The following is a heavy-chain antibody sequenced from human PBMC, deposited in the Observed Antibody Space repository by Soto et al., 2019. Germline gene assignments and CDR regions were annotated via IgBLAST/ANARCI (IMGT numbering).Heavy chain of an antibody. D-gene: IGHD3-3*01. CDR1: GLTFSDYY. Sequence: EVQVVESGGGLVQPGGSLRLSCAVSGLTFSDYYFDWVRQSPGKGLEWVGRSKNKANGYTMEYAATVKGRFTISRDDSKNSVFLQMSSVRTEDTAVYYCVIVGLKRWGHGTTVTVPS. CDR2: SKNKANGYTM. J-gene: IGHJ3*01. V-gene: IGHV3-72*01. CDR3: VIVGLKR.